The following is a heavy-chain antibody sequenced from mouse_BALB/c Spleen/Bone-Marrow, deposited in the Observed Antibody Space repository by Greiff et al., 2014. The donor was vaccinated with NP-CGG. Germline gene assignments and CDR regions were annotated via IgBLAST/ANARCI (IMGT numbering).Heavy chain of an antibody. CDR1: GFNIKDTY. CDR3: ARNGNYGAWLAY. D-gene: IGHD2-1*01. J-gene: IGHJ3*01. CDR2: IDPANGNT. Sequence: EVQLQQSGAELVEPGASVKLSCAASGFNIKDTYMHWVKQRPEQGLEWIGRIDPANGNTKYDPKFQGKATITADTSSNTAYLQLSSLTSEDTAVYYCARNGNYGAWLAYWGQGTLVTVSA. V-gene: IGHV14-3*02.